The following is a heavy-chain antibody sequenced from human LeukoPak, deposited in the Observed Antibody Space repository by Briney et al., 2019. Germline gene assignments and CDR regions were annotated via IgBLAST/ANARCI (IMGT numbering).Heavy chain of an antibody. CDR2: INPSGGST. Sequence: VASVKVSCKASGYTFTSYYIHWVRQAPGQGLEWMGIINPSGGSTSYAQKFQGRVTMTRDTSTSTVYMELSSLRSEDTAVYYCARGGLLLWFGERYYGMDVWGQGTTVTVSS. D-gene: IGHD3-10*01. J-gene: IGHJ6*02. CDR3: ARGGLLLWFGERYYGMDV. CDR1: GYTFTSYY. V-gene: IGHV1-46*01.